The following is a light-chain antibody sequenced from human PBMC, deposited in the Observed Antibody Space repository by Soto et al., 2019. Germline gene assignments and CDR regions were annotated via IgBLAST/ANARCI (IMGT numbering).Light chain of an antibody. CDR3: TSYTRSTTPYI. J-gene: IGLJ1*01. Sequence: QSVLTQPASVSGSPGQSITISCTGTSGDVGGYNYVSWYQQHPGKAPKLMIYEVSNRPSGVSNRFSGSKSGNTASLTISGLQVEEEADYYCTSYTRSTTPYIYATGTKVTVL. CDR1: SGDVGGYNY. V-gene: IGLV2-14*01. CDR2: EVS.